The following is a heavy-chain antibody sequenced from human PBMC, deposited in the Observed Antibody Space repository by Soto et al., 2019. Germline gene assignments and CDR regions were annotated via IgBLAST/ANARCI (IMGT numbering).Heavy chain of an antibody. CDR2: FDPEDGET. CDR1: GYTLTELS. V-gene: IGHV1-24*01. CDR3: ATATAMATRRDYYYYYGMDV. D-gene: IGHD5-18*01. Sequence: ASVKVSCKFSGYTLTELSMHCVRQAPGKGLEWMGGFDPEDGETIYAQKFQGRVTMTEDTSTDTAYMELSSLRSEDTAVYYCATATAMATRRDYYYYYGMDVWGQGTTVTVSS. J-gene: IGHJ6*02.